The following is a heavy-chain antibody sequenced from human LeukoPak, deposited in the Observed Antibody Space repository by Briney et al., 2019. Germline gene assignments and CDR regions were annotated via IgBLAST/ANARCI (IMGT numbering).Heavy chain of an antibody. CDR1: GYTFTSYD. D-gene: IGHD2-15*01. J-gene: IGHJ6*02. V-gene: IGHV1-8*01. CDR3: AGTVPFGGLYYYYYGMDV. Sequence: ASVKVSCKASGYTFTSYDINWVRQATGQGLEWMGWMNPNSGNTGYAQKFQGRVTMTRNTSISTAYMELSSLRSEDTAVYYCAGTVPFGGLYYYYYGMDVWGQGTTVTVSS. CDR2: MNPNSGNT.